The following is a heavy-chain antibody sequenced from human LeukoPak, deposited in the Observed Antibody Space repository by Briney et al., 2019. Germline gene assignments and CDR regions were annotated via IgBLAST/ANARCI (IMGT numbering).Heavy chain of an antibody. CDR2: ISWNSGNI. V-gene: IGHV3-9*01. CDR1: GLTFDDYA. J-gene: IGHJ4*02. CDR3: AKGEGSMIVN. D-gene: IGHD3-22*01. Sequence: GGSLRLSCAASGLTFDDYAMHWVRQAPGKGLEWVSGISWNSGNIGYADSVKGRFTISRDNAKNSLYLQMNSLRAEDTALYYCAKGEGSMIVNWGQGTLVTVSS.